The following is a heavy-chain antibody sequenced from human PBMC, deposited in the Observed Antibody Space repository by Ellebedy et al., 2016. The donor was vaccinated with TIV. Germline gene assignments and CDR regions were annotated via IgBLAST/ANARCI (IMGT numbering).Heavy chain of an antibody. J-gene: IGHJ4*02. CDR1: GFTFGSYG. CDR2: ISFDGSRH. D-gene: IGHD3-10*01. Sequence: GGSLRLSCAASGFTFGSYGMHWVRQAPGKGLECVAVISFDGSRHYYADSVKGRFTISRDNSKNTLYLQMNSLRAEDTAVYYCAREYEEYYFDYWGQGTLVTVSS. V-gene: IGHV3-30*03. CDR3: AREYEEYYFDY.